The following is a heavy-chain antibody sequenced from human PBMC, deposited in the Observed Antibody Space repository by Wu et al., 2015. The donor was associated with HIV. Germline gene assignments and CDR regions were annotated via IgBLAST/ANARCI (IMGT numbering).Heavy chain of an antibody. Sequence: QVQLVQSSSEVKKSGASVRVSCKVFGYTFTSYGVNWVRQAPGRGLEWVGWITTYNGKTNYAQKFQGRVSLTTDTSTKTTYMELRNLTSDDTAVYFCARGNGVVLRYFDPDLSMDVWGQGTTVIVSS. CDR1: GYTFTSYG. D-gene: IGHD3-9*01. V-gene: IGHV1-18*04. CDR3: ARGNGVVLRYFDPDLSMDV. J-gene: IGHJ6*02. CDR2: ITTYNGKT.